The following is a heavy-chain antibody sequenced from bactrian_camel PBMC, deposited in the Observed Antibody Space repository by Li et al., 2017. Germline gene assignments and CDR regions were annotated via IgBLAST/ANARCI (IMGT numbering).Heavy chain of an antibody. CDR2: IRRDGGET. V-gene: IGHV3-3*01. J-gene: IGHJ4*01. Sequence: HVQLVESGGGSVQAGGSLRLSCKVSGHSRGSNCVGWYRLPPGRAPAEREGIAAIRRDGGETWYAASVKGRFTISRDSAKNTVYLGMTNLKPEDTATYYCAADGDKVVAFFRKDVPEYNYQGRGTQVTVS. CDR3: AADGDKVVAFFRKDVPEYNY. D-gene: IGHD6*01. CDR1: GHSRGSNC.